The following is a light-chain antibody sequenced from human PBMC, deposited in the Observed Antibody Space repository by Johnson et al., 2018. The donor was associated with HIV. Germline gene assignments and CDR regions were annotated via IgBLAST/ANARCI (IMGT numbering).Light chain of an antibody. CDR2: ENN. Sequence: QSVLTQPPSVSAAPGQKVTISCSGSSSNIGDNFVSWYQQLPGRAPKLLIYENNKRPSGIPDRFSGSKSGTSATLGITGLQTGDEADYYCGTWDSSLSGGVFGTGTKVTVL. CDR3: GTWDSSLSGGV. V-gene: IGLV1-51*02. J-gene: IGLJ1*01. CDR1: SSNIGDNF.